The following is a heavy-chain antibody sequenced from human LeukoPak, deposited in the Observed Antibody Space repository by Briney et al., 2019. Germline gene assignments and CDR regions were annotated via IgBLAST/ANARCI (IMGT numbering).Heavy chain of an antibody. Sequence: SQTLSLTCTISDGSISSGGYYWSWIRQHPGKGLEWIGYIYYSGSTYYNPSLKSRVTISVDTSKNQFSLKLSSVTAADTAVYYCARARLDPRNYYDSSGYSPPSAYYYYMDVWGKGTTVTVSS. D-gene: IGHD3-22*01. CDR3: ARARLDPRNYYDSSGYSPPSAYYYYMDV. CDR1: DGSISSGGYY. V-gene: IGHV4-31*03. CDR2: IYYSGST. J-gene: IGHJ6*03.